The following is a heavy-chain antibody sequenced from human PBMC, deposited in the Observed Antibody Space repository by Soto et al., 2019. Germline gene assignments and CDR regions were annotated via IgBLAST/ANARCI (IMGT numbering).Heavy chain of an antibody. CDR3: AEGAGGSGPIRLDY. CDR1: GFTFSSSV. D-gene: IGHD3-10*01. Sequence: EVQLLESGGGLVQPGGSLRLSCAASGFTFSSSVMNWVRQAPGKGLEWVSGISGSGSSTDYADSVRGRFTISRDNSKNTLYMQISSLRAADTAVYYCAEGAGGSGPIRLDYWGQGTLVSVSS. CDR2: ISGSGSST. J-gene: IGHJ4*02. V-gene: IGHV3-23*01.